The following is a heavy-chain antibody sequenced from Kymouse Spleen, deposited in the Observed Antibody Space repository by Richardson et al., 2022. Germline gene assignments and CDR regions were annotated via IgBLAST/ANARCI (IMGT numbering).Heavy chain of an antibody. Sequence: QLQLQESGPGLVKPSETLSLTCTVSGGSISSSSYYWGWIRQPPGKGLEWIGSIYYSGSTYYNPSLKSRVTISVDTSKNQFSLKLSSVTAADTAVYYCAAGIFGVVITFDYWGQGTLVTVSS. CDR2: IYYSGST. V-gene: IGHV4-39*01. CDR3: AAGIFGVVITFDY. D-gene: IGHD3-3*01. J-gene: IGHJ4*02. CDR1: GGSISSSSYY.